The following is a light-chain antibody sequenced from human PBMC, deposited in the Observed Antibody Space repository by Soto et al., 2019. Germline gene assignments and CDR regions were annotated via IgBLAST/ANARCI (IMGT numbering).Light chain of an antibody. CDR1: QSVGSY. Sequence: EIVLTQSPATLSLSPGERATLSCRASQSVGSYLAWYQRKPGQAPRLLIYDASTRATGIPARFSGSGSGTDFTLTISSLEPEDFAVYYCQHRASWSLTFGQGTKVEVK. CDR3: QHRASWSLT. CDR2: DAS. J-gene: IGKJ1*01. V-gene: IGKV3-11*01.